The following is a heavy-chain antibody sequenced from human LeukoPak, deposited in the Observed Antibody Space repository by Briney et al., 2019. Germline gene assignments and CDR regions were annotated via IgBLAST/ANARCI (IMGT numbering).Heavy chain of an antibody. Sequence: PSETLSLTCTVSGGSISSSNYYWNWIRQPAGKGLEWIGRIYTSGSTNYNPSLKSRVTISVDTSKNQFSLKLSSLTASDTAVYYCARVGPYIEVDPWGQGTLVIVSS. CDR2: IYTSGST. J-gene: IGHJ5*02. D-gene: IGHD5-12*01. V-gene: IGHV4-61*02. CDR3: ARVGPYIEVDP. CDR1: GGSISSSNYY.